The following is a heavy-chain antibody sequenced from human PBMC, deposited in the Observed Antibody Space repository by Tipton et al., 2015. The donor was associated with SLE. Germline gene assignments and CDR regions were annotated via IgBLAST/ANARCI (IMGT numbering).Heavy chain of an antibody. Sequence: TLSLTCTVSGGSISSSSYYWGWIRQPPGKGLEWIGYIYYTGSTNYNPSLKSRVTISVDTSKNQFSLKLSSVTAADTAVYYCARDDVPTSWGQGTLVTVSS. CDR1: GGSISSSSYY. CDR3: ARDDVPTS. J-gene: IGHJ5*02. CDR2: IYYTGST. D-gene: IGHD3-10*02. V-gene: IGHV4-61*01.